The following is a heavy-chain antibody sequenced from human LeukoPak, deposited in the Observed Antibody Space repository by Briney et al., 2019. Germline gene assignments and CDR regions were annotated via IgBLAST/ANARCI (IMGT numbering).Heavy chain of an antibody. CDR2: IHSGST. V-gene: IGHV4-59*01. J-gene: IGHJ5*02. D-gene: IGHD3-10*01. Sequence: SETLSLTCTVSGGSISSYYWSWIRQPPGKGLEWIGYIHSGSTNYNPPLKSRVTISVDTSKNQFSLKLSSVTAADTAVYYCARVEELWFGVSWGQGTLVTVSS. CDR3: ARVEELWFGVS. CDR1: GGSISSYY.